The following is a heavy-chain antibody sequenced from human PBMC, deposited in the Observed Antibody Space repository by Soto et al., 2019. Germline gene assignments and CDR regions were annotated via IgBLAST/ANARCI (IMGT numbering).Heavy chain of an antibody. CDR3: ARDREYNWNYNWFDP. J-gene: IGHJ5*02. V-gene: IGHV1-18*01. D-gene: IGHD1-7*01. CDR2: ISTYNGNT. CDR1: GYTFTSYG. Sequence: ASVKVSCKASGYTFTSYGISWVRRAPGQGLEWMGWISTYNGNTNFTQKLQGRVTMTTDTSTSTAYMELRSLRSDDTAVYYCARDREYNWNYNWFDPWGQGTLVTSPQ.